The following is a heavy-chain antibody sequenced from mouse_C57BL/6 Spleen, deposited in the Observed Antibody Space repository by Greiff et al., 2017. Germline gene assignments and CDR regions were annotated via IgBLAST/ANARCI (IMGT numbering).Heavy chain of an antibody. Sequence: EVQLQQSGPELVKPGASVKISCKASGYTFTDYYMHWVKQSHGKSLEWIGDINPNNGGTSYNQKFKGKATLTVDKSSSTAYMELRSLTYEDSAVYDCARRVYGYDEGYAMCYWGQGTTVTVAS. V-gene: IGHV1-26*01. D-gene: IGHD2-2*01. CDR3: ARRVYGYDEGYAMCY. CDR2: INPNNGGT. J-gene: IGHJ4*01. CDR1: GYTFTDYY.